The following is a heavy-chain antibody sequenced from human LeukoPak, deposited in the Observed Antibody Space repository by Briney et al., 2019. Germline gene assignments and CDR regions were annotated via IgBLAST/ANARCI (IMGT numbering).Heavy chain of an antibody. Sequence: GGSLRLSCAASGFTFSNYWMHWVRQAPGKGLVWVSRINSDGSRTSYADSVEGRFTISRDNAKNTLTLQMNSLRADDTAVYYCAREGIGTEFDYWGQGTLVTVSS. V-gene: IGHV3-74*01. CDR1: GFTFSNYW. CDR2: INSDGSRT. D-gene: IGHD3/OR15-3a*01. J-gene: IGHJ4*02. CDR3: AREGIGTEFDY.